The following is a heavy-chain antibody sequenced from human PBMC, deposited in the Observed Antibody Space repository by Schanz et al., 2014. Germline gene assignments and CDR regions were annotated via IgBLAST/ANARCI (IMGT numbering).Heavy chain of an antibody. J-gene: IGHJ4*02. Sequence: VQLVESGGGLVQPGGSLRLSCAASGFTFSDSWMHWVRQAPGKGLEWVAVISDDGSRRHYADFVTGRFTISRDNSKDTVYLQMNSLRAEDTAVYYCATCSGGTCHAKPVLENWGQGTLVTVSS. D-gene: IGHD2-15*01. V-gene: IGHV3-30*03. CDR2: ISDDGSRR. CDR3: ATCSGGTCHAKPVLEN. CDR1: GFTFSDSW.